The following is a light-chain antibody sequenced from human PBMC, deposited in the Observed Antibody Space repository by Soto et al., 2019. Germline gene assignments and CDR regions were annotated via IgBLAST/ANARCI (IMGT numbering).Light chain of an antibody. CDR1: QSVSSSY. V-gene: IGKV3-20*01. CDR2: GAS. CDR3: QHIASSPFT. Sequence: EIVLAQSPGTLSLSPGERATLSCRASQSVSSSYLAWYQQKPGQAPRLLIYGASSRATGIPDRFSGSGSGTNFTLTTSRLKPEDFAMYYCQHIASSPFTFGPGTKVDIK. J-gene: IGKJ3*01.